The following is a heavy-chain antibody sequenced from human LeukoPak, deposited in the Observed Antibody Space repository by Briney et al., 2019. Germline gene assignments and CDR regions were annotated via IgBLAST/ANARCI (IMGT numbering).Heavy chain of an antibody. V-gene: IGHV4-30-4*07. Sequence: SETLSLTCAVSGGSISSGGHSWSWIRQPPGKGLEWIGYISYSGNTYYNPSLKSRVTISVDTSKNQFSLKLSSVTAADTAVYYCARGLVGATEIDYWGQGTLVTVSS. CDR1: GGSISSGGHS. CDR2: ISYSGNT. D-gene: IGHD1-26*01. J-gene: IGHJ4*02. CDR3: ARGLVGATEIDY.